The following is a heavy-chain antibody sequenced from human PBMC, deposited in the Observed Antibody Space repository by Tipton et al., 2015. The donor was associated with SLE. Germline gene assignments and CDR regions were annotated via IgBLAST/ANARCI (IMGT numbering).Heavy chain of an antibody. J-gene: IGHJ4*02. Sequence: SLRLSCAASGFTFSRHAMTWVRQAPGKGLEWVSGISASGYKTHYADSVKGRLTISRDNSKNSLYLQMNSLRVEDTAVYYCARGFAGFDYWGQGTLVTVSS. CDR1: GFTFSRHA. CDR2: ISASGYKT. D-gene: IGHD3-3*01. V-gene: IGHV3-23*01. CDR3: ARGFAGFDY.